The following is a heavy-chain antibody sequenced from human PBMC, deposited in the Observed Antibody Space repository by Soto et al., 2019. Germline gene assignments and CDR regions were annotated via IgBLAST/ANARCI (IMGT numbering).Heavy chain of an antibody. J-gene: IGHJ4*02. CDR1: AFTFSNCD. Sequence: QVQLVESGGGVVQPGRSLRLSCPASAFTFSNCDMHWVRRAPGQGLEWVAVISRDGSTMFYADSVKGRFTISRDSSRNTLYLQMNSLRAEDTAVYHCVGEVASGYWGQGTLVTVSS. CDR2: ISRDGSTM. D-gene: IGHD2-21*01. CDR3: VGEVASGY. V-gene: IGHV3-30*03.